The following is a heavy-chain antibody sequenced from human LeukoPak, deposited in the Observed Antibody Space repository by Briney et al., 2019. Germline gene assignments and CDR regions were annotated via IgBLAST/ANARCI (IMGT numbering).Heavy chain of an antibody. CDR3: AKWDMWGYCSSTSCYTSPWFDP. CDR2: ISGSGGST. J-gene: IGHJ5*02. V-gene: IGHV3-23*01. CDR1: GFTFSSYA. D-gene: IGHD2-2*02. Sequence: GGSLRLSCAASGFTFSSYAMSWVRQAPGKGLEWVSAISGSGGSTYYADSVKGRFTISRDNSKNTLYLQMNSLRAEDTAVYYCAKWDMWGYCSSTSCYTSPWFDPWGQGTLVTVSS.